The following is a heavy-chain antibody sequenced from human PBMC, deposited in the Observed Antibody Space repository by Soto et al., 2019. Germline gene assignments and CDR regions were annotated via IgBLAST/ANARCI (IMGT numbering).Heavy chain of an antibody. V-gene: IGHV1-18*01. CDR1: GYTFRNYG. CDR3: ARDLVSGSDFWRAYNGGYFDY. J-gene: IGHJ4*02. Sequence: QVQLVQSGAEVKRPGASVKVSCKASGYTFRNYGITWVRQAPGQGLEWMAWISPYNGNTNYAQDLQGRVTMTTDTSTSTAYMELRSLTSEDTGMYYCARDLVSGSDFWRAYNGGYFDYWGQGTLVTVSS. D-gene: IGHD3-3*01. CDR2: ISPYNGNT.